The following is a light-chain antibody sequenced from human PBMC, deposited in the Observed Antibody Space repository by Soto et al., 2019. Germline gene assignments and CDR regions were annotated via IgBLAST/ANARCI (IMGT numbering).Light chain of an antibody. Sequence: EIVLTQSPGTLSLSPGERATLSCRASQSISSSYLAWYQQKPGQAPRLLIYGAFSRATDIPDRFSGSASGSDFTLTISRLEPEDFAVYYCQQYGDSLYTFGQGTKLEIK. J-gene: IGKJ2*01. CDR1: QSISSSY. CDR3: QQYGDSLYT. CDR2: GAF. V-gene: IGKV3-20*01.